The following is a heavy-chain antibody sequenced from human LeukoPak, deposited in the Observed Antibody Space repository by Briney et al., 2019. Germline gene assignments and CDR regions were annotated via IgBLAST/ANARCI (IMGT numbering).Heavy chain of an antibody. CDR3: ASRDSSGWYGIGY. CDR2: ISAYNGNT. D-gene: IGHD6-19*01. J-gene: IGHJ4*02. V-gene: IGHV1-18*01. Sequence: ASVKVSCKASGYTFTSYGISWVRQAPGQGLEWMGWISAYNGNTNYAQKFQGRVTITTDESTSTAYMELSSLRSEDTAVYYCASRDSSGWYGIGYWGQGTLVTVSS. CDR1: GYTFTSYG.